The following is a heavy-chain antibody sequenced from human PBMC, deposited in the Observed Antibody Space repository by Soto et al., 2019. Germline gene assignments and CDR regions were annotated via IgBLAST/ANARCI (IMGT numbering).Heavy chain of an antibody. V-gene: IGHV3-30*18. CDR3: AKDMVRRYSGYLFDY. CDR1: GFTFSSYG. Sequence: QVQLVESGGGVVQPGRSLRLSCAASGFTFSSYGMHWVGQAPGKGLEWVAVISYDGSNKYYADSVKGRFTISRDNSKNTLYLEMNRQRAEDTAVYYCAKDMVRRYSGYLFDYWGQGTLVTVSS. J-gene: IGHJ4*02. CDR2: ISYDGSNK. D-gene: IGHD5-12*01.